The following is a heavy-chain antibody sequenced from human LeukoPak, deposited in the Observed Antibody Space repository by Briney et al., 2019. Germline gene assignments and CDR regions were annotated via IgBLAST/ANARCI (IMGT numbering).Heavy chain of an antibody. D-gene: IGHD3-22*01. CDR3: ARDPYYYDSSGYYLNTGSDY. J-gene: IGHJ4*02. CDR2: ISSSSSYI. CDR1: GFTFSSYS. Sequence: GGSLRLSCAASGFTFSSYSMNWVRQAPGKGLEWVSSISSSSSYIYYADSVKGRFTISRDNAKNSLYLQMNSLRAEDTAVYYCARDPYYYDSSGYYLNTGSDYWGQGTLVTVSS. V-gene: IGHV3-21*01.